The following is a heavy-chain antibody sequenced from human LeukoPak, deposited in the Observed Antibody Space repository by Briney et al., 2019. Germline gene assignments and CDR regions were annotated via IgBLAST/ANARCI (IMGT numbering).Heavy chain of an antibody. V-gene: IGHV3-66*02. Sequence: GGSLRLSCAASRFTPSSNYMSWVRQAPGKGREWVSVIYSGGSTYYADSVKGRFTISRDNSKNTLYLQMNSLRAEDTAVYYCASQAAADGDYWGQGTLVTVSS. D-gene: IGHD6-13*01. CDR3: ASQAAADGDY. CDR2: IYSGGST. J-gene: IGHJ4*02. CDR1: RFTPSSNY.